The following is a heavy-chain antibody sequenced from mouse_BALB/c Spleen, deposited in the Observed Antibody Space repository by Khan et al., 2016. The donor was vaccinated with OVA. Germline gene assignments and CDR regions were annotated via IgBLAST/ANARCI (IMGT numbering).Heavy chain of an antibody. V-gene: IGHV1-20*02. CDR2: INPHIGET. Sequence: EVKLQESGPELVKPGASVKISCKASGYSFTRYFMNWVMQSHGKSLEWIGRINPHIGETFYNQKFRDKATLTVDESSSTAHMELRSLASEDSAVYYCARTYGSDFDYWGQGTTLTVSS. CDR1: GYSFTRYF. J-gene: IGHJ2*01. D-gene: IGHD1-1*01. CDR3: ARTYGSDFDY.